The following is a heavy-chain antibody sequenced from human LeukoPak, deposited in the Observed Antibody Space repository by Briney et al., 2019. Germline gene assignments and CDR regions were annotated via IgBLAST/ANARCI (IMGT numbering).Heavy chain of an antibody. CDR2: ITSSSSYI. D-gene: IGHD6-13*01. CDR3: ARDGSSSSWRGGGYFFDY. CDR1: GFTFSTYS. Sequence: GGSLRLSCAVSGFTFSTYSMNWVRQAPGKGLEWVSSITSSSSYIYYADSVKGRFTISRDNAKNSLYLQINSLRAEDTAVYYCARDGSSSSWRGGGYFFDYWGQGTQVTVSS. V-gene: IGHV3-21*01. J-gene: IGHJ4*02.